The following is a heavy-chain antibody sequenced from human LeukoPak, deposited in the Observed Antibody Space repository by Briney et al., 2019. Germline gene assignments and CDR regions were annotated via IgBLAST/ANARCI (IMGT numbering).Heavy chain of an antibody. CDR1: GFTFSSYS. Sequence: GGSLRLSCAASGFTFSSYSMNWVRQAPGKGLEWVSSISSSSSYIYYADSVKGRFTISRDNAKNSLYLQMNSLRAEDTAVYYCARDRGPYSRMVATSVLYYWGQGTLVTVSS. D-gene: IGHD5-12*01. CDR3: ARDRGPYSRMVATSVLYY. CDR2: ISSSSSYI. V-gene: IGHV3-21*01. J-gene: IGHJ4*02.